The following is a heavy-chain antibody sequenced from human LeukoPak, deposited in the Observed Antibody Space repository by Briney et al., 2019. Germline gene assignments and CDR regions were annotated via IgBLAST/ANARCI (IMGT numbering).Heavy chain of an antibody. CDR1: GVTFSSYG. D-gene: IGHD3-22*01. Sequence: GGALRLSCAASGVTFSSYGMSWVRQAPGKGLGWVSFITTSGVTTSYADSVKGGFTISRDNPRNTLYMQMNSLRDEDTALYYCAIMHGYYDGSGYWVQWGQGTLVTVSS. CDR2: ITTSGVTT. CDR3: AIMHGYYDGSGYWVQ. V-gene: IGHV3-23*01. J-gene: IGHJ4*02.